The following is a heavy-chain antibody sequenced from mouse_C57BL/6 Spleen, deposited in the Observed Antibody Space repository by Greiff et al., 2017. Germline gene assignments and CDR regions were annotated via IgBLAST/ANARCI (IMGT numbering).Heavy chain of an antibody. V-gene: IGHV3-6*01. CDR2: ISYDGSN. D-gene: IGHD2-12*01. CDR1: GYSITSGYY. Sequence: EVKLVESGPGLVKPSQSLSLTCSVTGYSITSGYYWNWIRQFPGNKLEWMGYISYDGSNNYNPSLKNRISITRDTSKNQCFLKLNSVTTEDTATYYCAREGDDDWYFDVWGTGTTVTVSS. CDR3: AREGDDDWYFDV. J-gene: IGHJ1*03.